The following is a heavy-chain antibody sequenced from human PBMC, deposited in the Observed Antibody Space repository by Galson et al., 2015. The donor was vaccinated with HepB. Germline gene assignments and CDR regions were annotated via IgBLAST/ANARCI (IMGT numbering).Heavy chain of an antibody. CDR2: IDPSDSYI. J-gene: IGHJ4*02. CDR1: GYIFTNFW. CDR3: ARRESGSNWFKSVDY. V-gene: IGHV5-10-1*01. D-gene: IGHD6-13*01. Sequence: QSGAEVKKPGESLRISCKGSGYIFTNFWINWVRQMPGKGLEWVGRIDPSDSYINYSPTFQGHVTISADMPSNTAYLQWTSLEASDTAVYYCARRESGSNWFKSVDYWGQGTLVTVTP.